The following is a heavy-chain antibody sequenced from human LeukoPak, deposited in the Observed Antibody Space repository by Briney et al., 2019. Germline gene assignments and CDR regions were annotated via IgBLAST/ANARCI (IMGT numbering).Heavy chain of an antibody. V-gene: IGHV3-11*01. D-gene: IGHD4-17*01. CDR1: GFTFSDYY. CDR3: ARRDGDYYYYGMDL. J-gene: IGHJ6*02. CDR2: ISSSGSTI. Sequence: GGSLRLSCAASGFTFSDYYMSWIRQAPGKGLEWGSYISSSGSTIYYADSVKGRFTISRDNAKNSLYLQMNSLRAEDTAVYYCARRDGDYYYYGMDLWGQGTTVTVSS.